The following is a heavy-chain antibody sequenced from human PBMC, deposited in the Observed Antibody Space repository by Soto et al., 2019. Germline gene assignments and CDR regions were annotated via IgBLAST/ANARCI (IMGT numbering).Heavy chain of an antibody. CDR2: IIPILGIA. V-gene: IGHV1-69*04. CDR3: ARDQGEWERAFDI. J-gene: IGHJ3*02. D-gene: IGHD3-16*01. Sequence: ASVKVSCKASGGTFSSYTISWVRQAPGQGLEWMGRIIPILGIANYAQKFQGRVTITADKSTSTAYMELSSLRSEDTAVYYCARDQGEWERAFDIWGQGTMVTVSS. CDR1: GGTFSSYT.